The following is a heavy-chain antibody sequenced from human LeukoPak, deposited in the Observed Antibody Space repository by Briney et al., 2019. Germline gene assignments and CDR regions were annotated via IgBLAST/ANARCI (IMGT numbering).Heavy chain of an antibody. CDR2: ISGDNGRT. V-gene: IGHV1-18*01. J-gene: IGHJ4*02. D-gene: IGHD5-12*01. CDR1: GYTFSSYG. CDR3: ARSRLATITAGPFDY. Sequence: ASVKVSCKASGYTFSSYGITWVRQAPGQGLEWMSWISGDNGRTKYAQNFQGRVTMTTDTSTSTAYMELRSLRSDDTAIYFCARSRLATITAGPFDYWGQGTLVAVSS.